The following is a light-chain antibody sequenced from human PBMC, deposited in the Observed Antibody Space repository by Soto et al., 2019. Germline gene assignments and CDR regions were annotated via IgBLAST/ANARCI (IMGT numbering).Light chain of an antibody. J-gene: IGKJ4*01. CDR1: QSVSNN. CDR3: QQYNDWPPLT. CDR2: GAS. V-gene: IGKV3D-15*01. Sequence: ERVMTQSPATLSVSPGERATLSCRASQSVSNNVAWYQQKPGQAPRLLIYGASTSATGIPARFSGSGSGTEFTLTISSLQSEDFAVYSCQQYNDWPPLTFGGGTKVEI.